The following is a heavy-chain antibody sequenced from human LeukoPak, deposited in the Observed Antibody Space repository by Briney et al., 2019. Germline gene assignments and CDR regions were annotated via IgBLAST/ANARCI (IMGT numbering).Heavy chain of an antibody. D-gene: IGHD4-17*01. Sequence: PGGSLRLSCAASGFMLSGSAMNWVRQAPGKGLEWVSSINDAGSHIYYTDSVKGRFTISRDNAKNSLYLQMNSLRAGDSALYYCARDPAHYLRYGYFDYWGQGTLVTVSS. J-gene: IGHJ4*02. CDR2: INDAGSHI. V-gene: IGHV3-21*01. CDR1: GFMLSGSA. CDR3: ARDPAHYLRYGYFDY.